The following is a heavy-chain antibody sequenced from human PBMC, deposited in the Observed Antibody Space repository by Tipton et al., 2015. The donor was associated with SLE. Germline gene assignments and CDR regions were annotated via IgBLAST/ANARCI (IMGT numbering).Heavy chain of an antibody. V-gene: IGHV4-59*01. CDR3: ARDSAVNFWYFDL. CDR1: GASLTNYY. CDR2: ISYTGNT. J-gene: IGHJ2*01. Sequence: TLSFTCTVSGASLTNYYWSWIRQPPGKGLEWIGYISYTGNTNFNPSLKSRVTMSVATSKNQFSLRLTSVTAADTAMYYCARDSAVNFWYFDLWGRGTLVTVSS.